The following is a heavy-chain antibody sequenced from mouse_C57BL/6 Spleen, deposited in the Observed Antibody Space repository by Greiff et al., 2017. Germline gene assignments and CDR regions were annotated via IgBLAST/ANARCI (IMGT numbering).Heavy chain of an antibody. CDR2: IWTGGGT. CDR1: GFSLTSYA. J-gene: IGHJ3*01. Sequence: QVQLQQSGPGLVAPSQSLSITCTVSGFSLTSYAISWVRQPPGKGLEWLVVIWTGGGTNYNSALKSRLSISKDNSKSQVYLKMNSLQTDDTARYYCARNDYQGGFAYWGQGTLVTVSA. D-gene: IGHD2-13*01. CDR3: ARNDYQGGFAY. V-gene: IGHV2-9-1*01.